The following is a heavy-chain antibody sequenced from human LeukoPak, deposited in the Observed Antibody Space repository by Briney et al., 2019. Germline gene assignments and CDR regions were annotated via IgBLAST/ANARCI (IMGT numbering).Heavy chain of an antibody. D-gene: IGHD3-10*01. J-gene: IGHJ4*02. CDR2: INPNSGGT. V-gene: IGHV1-2*02. CDR1: RYTFTGYY. CDR3: ARDRKAGYYYGSGPYWGY. Sequence: GASVKVSCKASRYTFTGYYMHWVRQAPAQGLEGMGWINPNSGGTNYAQKFQGRVTKTRDTSISTAYMELSRLRSDDTAVYYCARDRKAGYYYGSGPYWGYWGQGTLVTVSS.